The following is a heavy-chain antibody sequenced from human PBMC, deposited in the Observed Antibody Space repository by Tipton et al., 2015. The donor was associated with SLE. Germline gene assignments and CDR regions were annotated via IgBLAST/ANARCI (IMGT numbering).Heavy chain of an antibody. V-gene: IGHV4-61*02. J-gene: IGHJ4*02. D-gene: IGHD1-14*01. CDR3: ARGEYNPFDY. CDR2: IYTSGST. Sequence: TLSLTCTVSGGSISSGSYYWSWIRQPAGKGLEWIGRIYTSGSTNYNPSLKSRVIMSVDTSKKQFSLKLNSVTAADTAVYYCARGEYNPFDYWGQGTLVTVSS. CDR1: GGSISSGSYY.